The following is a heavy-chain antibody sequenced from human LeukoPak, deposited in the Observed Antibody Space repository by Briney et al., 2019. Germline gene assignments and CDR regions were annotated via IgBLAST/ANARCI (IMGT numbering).Heavy chain of an antibody. V-gene: IGHV3-21*01. J-gene: IGHJ4*02. CDR3: ARSILTKYNWNDALDY. CDR1: GFTFSSYS. CDR2: ISSSSSYI. Sequence: GRSLRLSCAASGFTFSSYSMNWVRQAPGKGLEWVSSISSSSSYIYYADSVKGRFTISRDNAKNSLYLQMNSLRAEDTAVYYCARSILTKYNWNDALDYWGQGTLVTVSS. D-gene: IGHD1-20*01.